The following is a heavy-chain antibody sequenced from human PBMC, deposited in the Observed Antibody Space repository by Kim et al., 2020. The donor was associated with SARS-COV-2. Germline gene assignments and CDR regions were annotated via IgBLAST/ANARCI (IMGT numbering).Heavy chain of an antibody. CDR3: ASTDYYYGMDV. J-gene: IGHJ6*02. V-gene: IGHV4-39*01. Sequence: YYNPSLKSRVTISVDTSKNQFSLKLSSVTAADTAVYYCASTDYYYGMDVWGQGTTVTVSS.